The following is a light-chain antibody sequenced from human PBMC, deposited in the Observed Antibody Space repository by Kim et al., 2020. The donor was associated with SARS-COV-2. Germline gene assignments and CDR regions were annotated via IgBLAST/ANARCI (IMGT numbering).Light chain of an antibody. V-gene: IGKV1-5*03. Sequence: SASVGDRVTITCRASRSISTWLAWYQQKPGKAPKFLLYPASSLQSGVPSKFSGSGSGTEFTLTIDSLQPDDFATYYCQHYNRYPYTFGQGTKLEI. CDR3: QHYNRYPYT. J-gene: IGKJ2*01. CDR1: RSISTW. CDR2: PAS.